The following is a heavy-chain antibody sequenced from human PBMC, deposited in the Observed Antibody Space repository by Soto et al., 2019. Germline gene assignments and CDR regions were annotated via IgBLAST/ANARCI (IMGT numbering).Heavy chain of an antibody. CDR2: VHISGHS. CDR3: ARVRQGCSANNCYFDP. D-gene: IGHD1-1*01. Sequence: QVHLQESGPGLVAPSGTLSLTCTLSGGSVRAADWWNWVRQSPDKGLEWIAEVHISGHSNYNPSLRSRVSVSIDSSKNQFYLNLNSVTAADTAIYYSARVRQGCSANNCYFDPWGQGTQVTISS. V-gene: IGHV4-4*02. CDR1: GGSVRAADW. J-gene: IGHJ5*01.